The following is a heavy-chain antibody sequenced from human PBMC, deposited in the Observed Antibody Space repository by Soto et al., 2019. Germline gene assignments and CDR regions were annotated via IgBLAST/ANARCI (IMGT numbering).Heavy chain of an antibody. Sequence: ASVKVSCKASGYTFTSYGISWVRQVPGQGLEWMGWISAYNGNTNYAQKLQGRVTMTTDTSTSTAYMELRSLRSDDTAVYYCARDQTIFGVVIMIDYWGQGTLVTVSS. J-gene: IGHJ4*02. D-gene: IGHD3-3*01. CDR2: ISAYNGNT. CDR1: GYTFTSYG. V-gene: IGHV1-18*01. CDR3: ARDQTIFGVVIMIDY.